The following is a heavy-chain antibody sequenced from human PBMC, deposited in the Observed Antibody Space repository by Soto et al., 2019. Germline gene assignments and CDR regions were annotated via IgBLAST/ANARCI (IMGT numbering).Heavy chain of an antibody. CDR1: GGTFSSYA. D-gene: IGHD3-22*01. J-gene: IGHJ4*02. V-gene: IGHV1-69*13. CDR3: ARGSYYYDSSGFDFDY. Sequence: SVKVSCKASGGTFSSYAISWVRQAPGQGLEWIGGIIPIFGTANYAQKLQGRVTITADESTSTAYMELSSLRSEDTAVYYCARGSYYYDSSGFDFDYWGQGTMVTVYS. CDR2: IIPIFGTA.